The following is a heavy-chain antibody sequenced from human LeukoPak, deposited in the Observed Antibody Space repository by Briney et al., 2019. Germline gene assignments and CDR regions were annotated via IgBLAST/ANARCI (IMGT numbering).Heavy chain of an antibody. V-gene: IGHV4-59*01. Sequence: SETLSLTCTVSGGSISSYYWSWIRQPPGKGLEWIGYIYYSGSTNYNPSLKSRVTISVDTSKNQFSQKLSSVTAADTAVYYCARDGYSYGGDAFDIWGQGTMVTVSS. D-gene: IGHD5-18*01. CDR3: ARDGYSYGGDAFDI. CDR2: IYYSGST. CDR1: GGSISSYY. J-gene: IGHJ3*02.